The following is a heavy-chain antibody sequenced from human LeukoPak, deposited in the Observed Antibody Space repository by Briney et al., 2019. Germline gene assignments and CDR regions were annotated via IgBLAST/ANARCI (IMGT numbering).Heavy chain of an antibody. D-gene: IGHD1-26*01. Sequence: ASVKVSCKASGYTFTGYYMHWVRQAPGQGREWMGRINPNSGGTNYAQKFQGRVTMTRDTSISTAYMELRRLRSDDTAVYYCARVREGGAIDYWGQGTLVTVSS. CDR1: GYTFTGYY. J-gene: IGHJ4*02. CDR2: INPNSGGT. CDR3: ARVREGGAIDY. V-gene: IGHV1-2*06.